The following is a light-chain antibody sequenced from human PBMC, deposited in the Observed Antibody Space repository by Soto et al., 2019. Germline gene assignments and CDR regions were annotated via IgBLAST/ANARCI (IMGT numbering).Light chain of an antibody. CDR1: QSVSSY. V-gene: IGKV3-11*01. J-gene: IGKJ1*01. Sequence: IVLTHSQANLSLSPWERATLSFRASQSVSSYLAWYQQKPGQAPRLLIYDASNRATGIPARFSGSGSGTDFTLTISSLEPEDFAVYYCQQRSNWPWTFGQGTKVDIK. CDR3: QQRSNWPWT. CDR2: DAS.